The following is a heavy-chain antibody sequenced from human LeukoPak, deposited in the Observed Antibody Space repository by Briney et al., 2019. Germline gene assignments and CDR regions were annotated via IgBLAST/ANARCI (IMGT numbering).Heavy chain of an antibody. CDR3: ARMIVVVTAPSCYFDY. CDR1: GGTFSSYA. J-gene: IGHJ4*02. D-gene: IGHD2-21*02. V-gene: IGHV1-69*05. Sequence: GASVKVSCKASGGTFSSYAISWVRQAPGQGLEWMGGIIPIFGTANYAQKFQGRVTITTDESTSTAYMELSSLRSEDTAVYYCARMIVVVTAPSCYFDYWGQGTLVTVSS. CDR2: IIPIFGTA.